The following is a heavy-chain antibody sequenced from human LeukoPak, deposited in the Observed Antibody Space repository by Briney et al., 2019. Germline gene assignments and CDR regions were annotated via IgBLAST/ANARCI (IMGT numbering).Heavy chain of an antibody. CDR1: GGSISTSSYS. CDR2: IYYTGST. D-gene: IGHD1-26*01. J-gene: IGHJ5*02. CDR3: ARVPVNIWENWFDP. Sequence: SETLSLTCTVSGGSISTSSYSWGWIRQPPGKGLEWIGAIYYTGSTNYNPSLKSRVTISVDTSKNQFSLKLNSVTAADTAVYYCARVPVNIWENWFDPWGQGTLVTVSS. V-gene: IGHV4-39*07.